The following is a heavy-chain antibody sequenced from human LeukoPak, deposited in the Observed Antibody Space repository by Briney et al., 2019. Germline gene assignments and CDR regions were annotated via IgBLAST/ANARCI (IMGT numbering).Heavy chain of an antibody. J-gene: IGHJ4*02. D-gene: IGHD3-22*01. V-gene: IGHV3-48*03. CDR2: ISSSGSTI. CDR3: TREPWLAFDY. Sequence: GGXLRLSCAASGFTFSSYEMNWVRQAPGKGLEGVSYISSSGSTIYYADSVKGRFTISRDNAKNSLYLQMNRLRDEDRAVYYSTREPWLAFDYCGQGTLVTVSS. CDR1: GFTFSSYE.